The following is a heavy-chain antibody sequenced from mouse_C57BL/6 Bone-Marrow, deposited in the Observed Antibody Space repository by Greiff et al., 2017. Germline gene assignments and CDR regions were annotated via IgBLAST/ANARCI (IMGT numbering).Heavy chain of an antibody. CDR3: ARDRYYGGSYRYCDV. V-gene: IGHV3-6*01. CDR1: GYSITGGYY. J-gene: IGHJ1*03. D-gene: IGHD1-1*01. CDR2: ISYDGSN. Sequence: EVHLVESGPGLVKPSQSLSLSCSVTGYSITGGYYWNWIRQFPGNKLECTGYISYDGSNNYNPSLKNRISITRDTSKIQFFLQLNSVTTEDTATYYGARDRYYGGSYRYCDVWGTGTTVTVSS.